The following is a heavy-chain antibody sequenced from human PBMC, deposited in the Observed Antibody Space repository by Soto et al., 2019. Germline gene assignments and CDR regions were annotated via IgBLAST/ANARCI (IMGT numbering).Heavy chain of an antibody. CDR2: INHSGST. D-gene: IGHD3-10*01. CDR3: ARGKLLWFGELNWFDP. V-gene: IGHV4-34*01. CDR1: GGSFSGYY. Sequence: SETLSLTCAVYGGSFSGYYWSWIRQPPGKGLEWIGEINHSGSTNYNPSLKSRVTISVDTSKNQFSLKLSSVTAADTAVYYCARGKLLWFGELNWFDPWGQGTLVTRLL. J-gene: IGHJ5*02.